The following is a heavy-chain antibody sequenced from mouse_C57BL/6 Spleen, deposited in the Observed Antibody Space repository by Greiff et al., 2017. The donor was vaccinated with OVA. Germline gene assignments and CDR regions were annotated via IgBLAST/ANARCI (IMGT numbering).Heavy chain of an antibody. CDR2: IYPGDGDT. V-gene: IGHV1-82*01. CDR1: GYAFSSSW. CDR3: ARRGNYYGSSYCFDY. D-gene: IGHD1-1*01. Sequence: VHLVESGPELVKPGASVKISCKASGYAFSSSWMNWVKQRPGKGLEWIGRIYPGDGDTNYNGKFKGKATLTADKSSSTAYMQLSSLTSEDSAVYFCARRGNYYGSSYCFDYWGQGTTLTVSS. J-gene: IGHJ2*01.